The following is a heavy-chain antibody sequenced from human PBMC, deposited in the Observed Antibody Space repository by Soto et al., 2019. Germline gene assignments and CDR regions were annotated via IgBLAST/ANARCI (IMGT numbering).Heavy chain of an antibody. V-gene: IGHV4-31*03. CDR2: IYYSGST. CDR3: ARDRIAEAARPFESRGWFDP. J-gene: IGHJ5*02. CDR1: GGSISSGGYY. Sequence: QVQLQESGPGLVKPSQTLSLTCTVSGGSISSGGYYWSWIRQHPGKGLEWIGYIYYSGSTYYNPSLTSRVTISVDTSKNQFCLKLSSVTAADTAVYYCARDRIAEAARPFESRGWFDPWGQGTLVTVSS. D-gene: IGHD6-6*01.